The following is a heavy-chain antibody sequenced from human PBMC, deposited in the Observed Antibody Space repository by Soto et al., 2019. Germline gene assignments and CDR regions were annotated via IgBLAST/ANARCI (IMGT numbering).Heavy chain of an antibody. J-gene: IGHJ4*02. CDR1: GFPFSNHG. V-gene: IGHV3-33*01. D-gene: IGHD6-19*01. CDR3: GREYSSGRRDRIDN. Sequence: GGSLRLSCAASGFPFSNHGMHWVRQAPGKGLEWLTVIRYDGVTRFYADSVKGRFTISRDISENTVFLQMNSLRAEDTAVYYCGREYSSGRRDRIDNWGQGTLVTVSS. CDR2: IRYDGVTR.